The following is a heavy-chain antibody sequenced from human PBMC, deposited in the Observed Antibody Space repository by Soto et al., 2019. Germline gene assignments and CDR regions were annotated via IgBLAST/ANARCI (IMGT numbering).Heavy chain of an antibody. V-gene: IGHV3-30-3*01. CDR3: ARDKRDLRFLEWSYYFDY. D-gene: IGHD3-3*01. J-gene: IGHJ4*02. Sequence: QVQLVESGGGVVQPGRSLRLSCAASGFTFSSCAMHWVRQAPGKGLEWVALISYDGSNKYYADSVKGRFTISRDNSKNTRELQINSLSAEDTAVYYGARDKRDLRFLEWSYYFDYWGQGTLVTVSS. CDR1: GFTFSSCA. CDR2: ISYDGSNK.